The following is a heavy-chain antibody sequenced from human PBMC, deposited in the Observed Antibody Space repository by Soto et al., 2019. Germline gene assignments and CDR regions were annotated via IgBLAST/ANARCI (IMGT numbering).Heavy chain of an antibody. CDR2: IPYDGRNK. D-gene: IGHD3-3*01. V-gene: IGHV3-30*04. J-gene: IGHJ4*02. Sequence: PGGSLRLSCAASGFSFSSYAMQWVRQAPGKGLEWVALIPYDGRNKYYADSVKGRFTISRDSSKNTLYLQMNSLRPEDTAIYYCGRATAIFGPCDYWRQGCLVTVCS. CDR1: GFSFSSYA. CDR3: GRATAIFGPCDY.